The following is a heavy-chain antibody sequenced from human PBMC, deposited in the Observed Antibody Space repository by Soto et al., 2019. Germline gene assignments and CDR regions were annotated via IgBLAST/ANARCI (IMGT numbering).Heavy chain of an antibody. CDR1: GGSISSSNW. CDR2: IYHSGST. Sequence: SETLSLTCAVSGGSISSSNWWSWDRQPPGKGLEWIGEIYHSGSTNYNPSLKSRVTISVDKSKNQFSLKLSSVTAADTAVYYCARRGYCTKGVCYYGMDVWGQGTTVTVSS. J-gene: IGHJ6*02. D-gene: IGHD2-8*01. V-gene: IGHV4-4*02. CDR3: ARRGYCTKGVCYYGMDV.